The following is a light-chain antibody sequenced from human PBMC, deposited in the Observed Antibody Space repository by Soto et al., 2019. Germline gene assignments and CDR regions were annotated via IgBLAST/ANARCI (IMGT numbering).Light chain of an antibody. CDR2: GVS. Sequence: QSVLTQPASVSGSPGQSITISCTGTSSDVGAYKYVSWYQQHPGKVPKLIIYGVSNWPSGVSNRFSGSKSGNTAFLTISGLQPEDEAHYYCSSFKRTTTLDVFGTGTNVTVL. J-gene: IGLJ1*01. CDR3: SSFKRTTTLDV. CDR1: SSDVGAYKY. V-gene: IGLV2-14*03.